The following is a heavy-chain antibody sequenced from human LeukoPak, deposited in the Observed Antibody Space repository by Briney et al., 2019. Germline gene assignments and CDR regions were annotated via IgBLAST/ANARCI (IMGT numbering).Heavy chain of an antibody. CDR1: GFAFDDYA. V-gene: IGHV3-9*01. Sequence: PGRSLRLSCVASGFAFDDYAMHWVRQAPGKGLEWVSGISWDGANTGYADSVRGRFTISRDNAKNPLYLQMNSLRTEDTALYYCASVTGSSLSRNYFDPWGQGTLVTVSS. D-gene: IGHD6-6*01. J-gene: IGHJ5*02. CDR3: ASVTGSSLSRNYFDP. CDR2: ISWDGANT.